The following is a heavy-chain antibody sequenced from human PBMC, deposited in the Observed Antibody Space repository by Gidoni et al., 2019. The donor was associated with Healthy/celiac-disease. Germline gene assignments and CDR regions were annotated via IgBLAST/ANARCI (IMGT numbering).Heavy chain of an antibody. CDR1: GGSFSGYY. D-gene: IGHD2-2*01. CDR3: ASADGSTSPSWYYFDY. J-gene: IGHJ4*02. Sequence: QVQLQQWGAGLLKPLETLSRTCAVYGGSFSGYYWSWIRQPPGKGLEWIGEINHSGSTNYNPSLKSRVTISVDTSKNQFSLKLSSVTAADTAVYYCASADGSTSPSWYYFDYWGQGTLVTVSS. CDR2: INHSGST. V-gene: IGHV4-34*01.